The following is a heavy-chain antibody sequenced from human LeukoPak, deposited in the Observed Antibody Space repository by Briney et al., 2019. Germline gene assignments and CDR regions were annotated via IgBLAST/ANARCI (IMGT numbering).Heavy chain of an antibody. J-gene: IGHJ4*02. V-gene: IGHV4-34*01. CDR1: GGSFSGYY. CDR3: ARGHGQ. Sequence: PSETLALTCAVYGGSFSGYYWSWIRQPPGKGLEWIGEINHSGSTNYNPSLKSRVTISVDTSKNQFSLKLSSVTAADTAVYFCARGHGQWGQGTLVTVSS. CDR2: INHSGST.